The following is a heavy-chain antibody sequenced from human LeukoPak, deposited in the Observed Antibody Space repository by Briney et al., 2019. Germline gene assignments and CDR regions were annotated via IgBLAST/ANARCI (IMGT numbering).Heavy chain of an antibody. J-gene: IGHJ4*02. D-gene: IGHD3-16*02. Sequence: GGSLRLSCAASGFTFSSYWMHWVRQAPGKGLVWVSRINSDGSSTGYADSVKGRFTISRDNAKNTLYLQMNSLRAEDTAVYYCARGPGGGDYVWGSYRYDYWGQGTLVTVSS. V-gene: IGHV3-74*01. CDR2: INSDGSST. CDR1: GFTFSSYW. CDR3: ARGPGGGDYVWGSYRYDY.